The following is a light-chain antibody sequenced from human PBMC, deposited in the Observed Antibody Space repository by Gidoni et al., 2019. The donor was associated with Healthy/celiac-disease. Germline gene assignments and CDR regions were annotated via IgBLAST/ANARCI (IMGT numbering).Light chain of an antibody. CDR3: QQYNNWPPNT. Sequence: SCRASKSVSSNLAWYQQKPGQAPRLLIYCASTRATGIPARFSGSGSGTEFTLTISSMQSEDFAVYYCQQYNNWPPNTFGQGTKLEIK. J-gene: IGKJ2*01. CDR1: KSVSSN. CDR2: CAS. V-gene: IGKV3-15*01.